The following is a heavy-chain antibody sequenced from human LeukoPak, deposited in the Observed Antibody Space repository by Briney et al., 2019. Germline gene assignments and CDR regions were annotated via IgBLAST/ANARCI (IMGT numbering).Heavy chain of an antibody. D-gene: IGHD3-22*01. J-gene: IGHJ4*02. CDR1: GYTFTSFG. Sequence: ASVKVSCKAPGYTFTSFGISWVRQAPGQGLEWMGWIGAYNGKTNFAQKFQGRVTMTTDTSTSTAYMELRSLRSDDTAVYYCAREDDSSGYYFDYWGQGTLVTVSS. CDR3: AREDDSSGYYFDY. CDR2: IGAYNGKT. V-gene: IGHV1-18*01.